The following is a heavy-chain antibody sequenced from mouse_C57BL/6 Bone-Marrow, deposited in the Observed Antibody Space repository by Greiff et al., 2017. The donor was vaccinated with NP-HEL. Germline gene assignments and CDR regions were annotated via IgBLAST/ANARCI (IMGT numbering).Heavy chain of an antibody. CDR2: IDPSDSYT. CDR1: GYTFTSYW. CDR3: ASGSSYYYAMDY. Sequence: VQLQQPGAELVMPGASVKLSCKASGYTFTSYWMHWVKQRPGQGLEWIGEIDPSDSYTNYNQKFKGKSTLTVDKSSSTAYMQLSSLTSEDSAVYYCASGSSYYYAMDYWGQGTSVTVSS. J-gene: IGHJ4*01. V-gene: IGHV1-69*01. D-gene: IGHD1-1*01.